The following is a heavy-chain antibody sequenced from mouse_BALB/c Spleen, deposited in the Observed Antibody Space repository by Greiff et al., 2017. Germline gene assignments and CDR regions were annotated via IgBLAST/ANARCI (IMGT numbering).Heavy chain of an antibody. D-gene: IGHD1-2*01. CDR3: ARDITTAPGAMDY. Sequence: EVQGVESGGGLVKPGGSLKLSCAASGFTFSSYAMSWVRQSPEKRLEWVAEISSGGSYTYYPDTVTGRFTISRDNAKNTLYLEMSSLRSEDTAMYYCARDITTAPGAMDYWGQGTSVTVSS. V-gene: IGHV5-9-4*01. CDR2: ISSGGSYT. CDR1: GFTFSSYA. J-gene: IGHJ4*01.